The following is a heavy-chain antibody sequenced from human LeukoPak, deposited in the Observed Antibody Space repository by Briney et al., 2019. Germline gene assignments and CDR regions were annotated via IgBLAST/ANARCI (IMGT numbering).Heavy chain of an antibody. CDR1: GDSVSSNSAA. CDR3: ARGDYYDSSGYFNAFDI. D-gene: IGHD3-22*01. J-gene: IGHJ3*02. CDR2: TYYRSKWYN. V-gene: IGHV6-1*01. Sequence: SQTLSLTCAISGDSVSSNSAAWNWIRQSPSRGLEWLGRTYYRSKWYNDYAVSVKSRITINPDTSKNQFSLQLNSVTPEDTAVYYCARGDYYDSSGYFNAFDIWGQGTMVTVSS.